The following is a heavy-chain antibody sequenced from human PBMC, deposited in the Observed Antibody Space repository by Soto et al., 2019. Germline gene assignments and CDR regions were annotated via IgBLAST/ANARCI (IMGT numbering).Heavy chain of an antibody. CDR2: IYTSGST. V-gene: IGHV4-4*07. D-gene: IGHD6-19*01. CDR1: GGSISSYY. Sequence: PSETLSLTCTVSGGSISSYYWSWIRQPAGKGLEWIGRIYTSGSTNYNPSLKSRVTMSVDTSKNQFSLKLSSVTAADTAVYYCARDEIREAGYYYYGMDVWGQGTTVTVSS. J-gene: IGHJ6*02. CDR3: ARDEIREAGYYYYGMDV.